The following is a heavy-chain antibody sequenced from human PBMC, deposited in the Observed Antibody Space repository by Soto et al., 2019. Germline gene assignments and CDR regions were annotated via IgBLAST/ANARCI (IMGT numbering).Heavy chain of an antibody. J-gene: IGHJ3*02. V-gene: IGHV4-59*01. D-gene: IGHD5-12*01. CDR3: ARDSGYDLDAFDI. CDR2: IYYSGST. CDR1: GGSISSYY. Sequence: SETLSLTCTVSGGSISSYYWSWIRQPPGKGLEWIGYIYYSGSTNYNPSLKSRVTISVDTSKNQFSLKLSSVTVADTAVYYCARDSGYDLDAFDIWGQGTMVTVSS.